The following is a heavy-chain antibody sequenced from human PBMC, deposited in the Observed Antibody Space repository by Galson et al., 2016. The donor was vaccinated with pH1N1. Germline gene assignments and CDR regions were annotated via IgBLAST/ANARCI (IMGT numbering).Heavy chain of an antibody. V-gene: IGHV1-2*02. D-gene: IGHD3-10*01. CDR1: GYTFIVHY. Sequence: SVKVSCKASGYTFIVHYIHWARQAPGHGLEWMGWINPNSGGTNYAQNFQGRVTLTRDTSINTAYMELSSLTPDDTADYYCATGSGNSWFDPWGQGTLVTVSS. J-gene: IGHJ5*02. CDR3: ATGSGNSWFDP. CDR2: INPNSGGT.